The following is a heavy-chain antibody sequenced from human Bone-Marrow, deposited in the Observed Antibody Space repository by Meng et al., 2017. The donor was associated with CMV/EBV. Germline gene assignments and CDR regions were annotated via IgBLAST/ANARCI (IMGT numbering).Heavy chain of an antibody. Sequence: GGSLRLSCAASGFTFSSYAMHWVRQAPGKGLEWVAVISYDGSNKYYADSVKGRFTISRDNAKNSLYLQMNSLRAEDTAVYYCARGDDFWSGYYPKGFDYYYYGMDVWGQGTTVTVSS. CDR1: GFTFSSYA. CDR3: ARGDDFWSGYYPKGFDYYYYGMDV. J-gene: IGHJ6*02. CDR2: ISYDGSNK. V-gene: IGHV3-30*04. D-gene: IGHD3-3*01.